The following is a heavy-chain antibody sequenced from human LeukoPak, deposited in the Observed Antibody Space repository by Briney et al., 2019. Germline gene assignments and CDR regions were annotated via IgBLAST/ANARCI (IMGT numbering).Heavy chain of an antibody. CDR2: ILPIFDIV. J-gene: IGHJ4*02. Sequence: SVKVSCKASGGTFSSYALCWVRQAPGRGLEWMGRILPIFDIVDYTQRFQGRVTFSVDKSTGTAFMELSSLRSEDTAVYYCARDYDSSGPQKNYLDFWGQGTLVAVSS. CDR3: ARDYDSSGPQKNYLDF. D-gene: IGHD3-22*01. V-gene: IGHV1-69*04. CDR1: GGTFSSYA.